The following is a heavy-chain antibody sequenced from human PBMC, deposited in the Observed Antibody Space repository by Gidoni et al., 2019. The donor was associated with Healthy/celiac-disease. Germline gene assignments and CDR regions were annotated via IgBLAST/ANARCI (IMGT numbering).Heavy chain of an antibody. CDR3: AKPKGALRYFDWLLYPYFDY. D-gene: IGHD3-9*01. CDR1: AFTFSRYA. V-gene: IGHV3-23*01. J-gene: IGHJ4*02. Sequence: ELQLLESGGGLLQPGGSLRLSCSASAFTFSRYALSWVRQAPGKGLEWVSAISGSGGSKYDADSVKGRFNISRDNSKNTLYLQMNSLRAEDTAVYYCAKPKGALRYFDWLLYPYFDYWGQGTLVTVSS. CDR2: ISGSGGSK.